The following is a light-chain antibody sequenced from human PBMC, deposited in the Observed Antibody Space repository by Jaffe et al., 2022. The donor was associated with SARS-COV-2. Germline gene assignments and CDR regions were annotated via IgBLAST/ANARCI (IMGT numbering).Light chain of an antibody. V-gene: IGKV3-20*01. CDR1: QSVSGSF. J-gene: IGKJ1*01. CDR2: GAS. CDR3: QQYADSPRT. Sequence: IVLTQSPGTLSLSPGERATLSCRASQSVSGSFLAWYQQKPGQAPRLLIYGASNRATGIPERFSGSGSGTDFTLTISRLEPEDFAVFYCQQYADSPRTFGQGTKVEIK.